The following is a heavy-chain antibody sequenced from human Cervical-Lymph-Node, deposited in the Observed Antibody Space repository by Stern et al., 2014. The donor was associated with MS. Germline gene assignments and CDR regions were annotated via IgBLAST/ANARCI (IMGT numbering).Heavy chain of an antibody. J-gene: IGHJ4*02. CDR1: GYSFTNYW. Sequence: VQLVQSGAEVKKPGDSLKISCKGSGYSFTNYWIGWVRQMPGKGLEWMGIIYPGDSDTRSSPSFQSQVTTSADQSIRLHHLQWSSLKASDTAIYYCARPYSTSSLPGAHWGQGTLVTVSS. D-gene: IGHD6-6*01. CDR3: ARPYSTSSLPGAH. V-gene: IGHV5-51*03. CDR2: IYPGDSDT.